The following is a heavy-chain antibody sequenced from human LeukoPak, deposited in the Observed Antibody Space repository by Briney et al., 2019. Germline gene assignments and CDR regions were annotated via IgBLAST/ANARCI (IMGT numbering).Heavy chain of an antibody. CDR2: ICRSGST. CDR1: GGSSSSSNW. CDR3: ASLSSGCLY. J-gene: IGHJ4*02. Sequence: SETLSLTCAVSGGSSSSSNWWSWVRQPPGKGLEWIGEICRSGSTNYNPSPKSRVTISVDKSKNQFSLKLSSVTAADTAVYYCASLSSGCLYWGQGTLVTVSS. D-gene: IGHD6-19*01. V-gene: IGHV4-4*02.